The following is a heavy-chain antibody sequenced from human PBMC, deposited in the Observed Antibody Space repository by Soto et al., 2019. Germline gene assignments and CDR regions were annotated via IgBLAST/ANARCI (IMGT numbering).Heavy chain of an antibody. V-gene: IGHV1-18*01. CDR3: ARDRAVAGTGSYYYYGMDV. J-gene: IGHJ6*02. CDR2: ISAYNGNT. D-gene: IGHD6-19*01. Sequence: QVQLVQSGAEVKKPGASVKVSCKASGYTFTSYGISWVRQAPGRGLEWMGWISAYNGNTNYAQKLQGRVTMTTDTSTSTAYMELRSLRSDDTAVYYCARDRAVAGTGSYYYYGMDVWGQGTTVTVSS. CDR1: GYTFTSYG.